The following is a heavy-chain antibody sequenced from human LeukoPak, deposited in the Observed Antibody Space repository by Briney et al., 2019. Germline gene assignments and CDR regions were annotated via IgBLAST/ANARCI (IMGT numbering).Heavy chain of an antibody. Sequence: GGSLRLSCAASGFTFSSYGIHWVRQAPGKGLEWVAVISYDGSNKYYADSVKGRFTISRDNSKNTLFLQMNSLRGEDTAVYYCARDRTRDGYNQGRVFDYWGQGTLVTVSS. CDR2: ISYDGSNK. V-gene: IGHV3-30*03. J-gene: IGHJ4*02. D-gene: IGHD5-24*01. CDR3: ARDRTRDGYNQGRVFDY. CDR1: GFTFSSYG.